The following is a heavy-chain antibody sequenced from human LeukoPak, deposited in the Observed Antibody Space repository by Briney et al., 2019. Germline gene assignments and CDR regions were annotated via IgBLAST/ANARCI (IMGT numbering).Heavy chain of an antibody. CDR2: MNPNSGNT. D-gene: IGHD6-19*01. CDR3: ARYYSGWYYFDY. Sequence: GASVKVSCKASGYTFTSYGISWVRQAPGQGLEWMGWMNPNSGNTGYAQKFQGRVTITRNTSISTAYMELSSLRSEDTAVYYCARYYSGWYYFDYWGQGTLVTVSS. J-gene: IGHJ4*02. CDR1: GYTFTSYG. V-gene: IGHV1-8*03.